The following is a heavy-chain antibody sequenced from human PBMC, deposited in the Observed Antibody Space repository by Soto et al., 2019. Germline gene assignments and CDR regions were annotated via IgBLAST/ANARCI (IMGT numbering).Heavy chain of an antibody. CDR1: GGSISSSSYY. CDR3: ASSAIPSDIVVVPAATP. D-gene: IGHD2-2*01. Sequence: LETLSLTCTVSGGSISSSSYYWGWIRQPPGKGLEWIGSIYYSGSTYYNPSLKSRVTISVDTSKNQFSLKLSSVTAADTAVYYCASSAIPSDIVVVPAATPWGQGTLVTVS. CDR2: IYYSGST. V-gene: IGHV4-39*01. J-gene: IGHJ5*02.